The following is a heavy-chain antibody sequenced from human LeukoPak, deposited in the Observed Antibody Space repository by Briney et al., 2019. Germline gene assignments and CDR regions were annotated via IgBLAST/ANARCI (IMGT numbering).Heavy chain of an antibody. CDR1: GGSISSYY. J-gene: IGHJ6*02. Sequence: DPSETLSLTCTVSGGSISSYYWSWIRQPAGKGLEWIGYIYYSGSTNYNPSLKSRVTISVDTSKNQFSLKLSSVTAADTAVYYCASLGFGELPATKYGMDVWGQGTTVTVSS. CDR3: ASLGFGELPATKYGMDV. V-gene: IGHV4-59*01. CDR2: IYYSGST. D-gene: IGHD3-10*01.